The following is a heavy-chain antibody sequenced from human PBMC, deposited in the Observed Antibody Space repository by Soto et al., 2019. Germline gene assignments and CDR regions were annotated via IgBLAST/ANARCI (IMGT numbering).Heavy chain of an antibody. D-gene: IGHD1-26*01. V-gene: IGHV1-3*01. CDR3: ARDVISGPSYPTAMDV. Sequence: GASVKGSCKASGYTFTSYPMHWVRQAPGQSLEWMGWINGGNGNTRYSQKFQGRVTITRDTSASTAYMELSSLRSEDTAVYYCARDVISGPSYPTAMDVWGKGTTVTVSS. CDR2: INGGNGNT. J-gene: IGHJ6*03. CDR1: GYTFTSYP.